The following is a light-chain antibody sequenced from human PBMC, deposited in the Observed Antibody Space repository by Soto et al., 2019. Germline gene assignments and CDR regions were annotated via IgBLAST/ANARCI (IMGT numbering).Light chain of an antibody. CDR2: TVS. V-gene: IGKV3-20*01. Sequence: IVLTQSPGTLSLSPGDTATLSCRASQTISSTFLAWYQQKPGQAPRLLIYTVSTRATGIPDRFSGSGSGTNFTLTISRLEPDDFAVYYCQQCGSSPWTFGQGTKVDIK. CDR1: QTISSTF. CDR3: QQCGSSPWT. J-gene: IGKJ1*01.